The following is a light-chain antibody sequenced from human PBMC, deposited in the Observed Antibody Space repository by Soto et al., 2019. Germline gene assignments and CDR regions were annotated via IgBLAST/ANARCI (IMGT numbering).Light chain of an antibody. CDR3: QQYNNWPYWT. V-gene: IGKV3-15*01. Sequence: EIVMTQSPATLSVSPGERATLSCRASRSVSSNLAWYQQKPGQAPRLLIYGASTRATGIPARFSGSGSGTEFTLTISSLQSEDFAVYYCQQYNNWPYWTFGQGTKVDIK. CDR2: GAS. J-gene: IGKJ1*01. CDR1: RSVSSN.